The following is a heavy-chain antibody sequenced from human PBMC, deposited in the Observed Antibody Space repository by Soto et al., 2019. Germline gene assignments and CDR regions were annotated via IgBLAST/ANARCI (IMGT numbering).Heavy chain of an antibody. J-gene: IGHJ6*03. D-gene: IGHD3-16*02. CDR3: AKDPYDYIWGSYRYYYYYMDV. V-gene: IGHV3-23*01. Sequence: GGSLRLSCAASGFTFSSYAMSWVRQAPGKGLEWVSAISGSGGSTYYADSVKGRFTISRDNSKNTLYLQMNSLRAEDTAVYYCAKDPYDYIWGSYRYYYYYMDVWGKGTTVTVSS. CDR2: ISGSGGST. CDR1: GFTFSSYA.